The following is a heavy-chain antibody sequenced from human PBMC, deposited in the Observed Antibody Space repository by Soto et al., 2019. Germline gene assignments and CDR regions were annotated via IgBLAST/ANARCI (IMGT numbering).Heavy chain of an antibody. CDR2: IYYSGNT. V-gene: IGHV4-31*11. D-gene: IGHD2-2*01. CDR3: GRVVCGTTNCTTFDF. J-gene: IGHJ4*02. Sequence: QVQLQESGPGLVKPSQTLSLTCAVSGGSISSGGYYWSWIRQHPGKGLGWIGYIYYSGNTHYNASLKSRVTISMDTSKNQFSLNLSSVTAADTAVYYWGRVVCGTTNCTTFDFWGQGPLVTVSS. CDR1: GGSISSGGYY.